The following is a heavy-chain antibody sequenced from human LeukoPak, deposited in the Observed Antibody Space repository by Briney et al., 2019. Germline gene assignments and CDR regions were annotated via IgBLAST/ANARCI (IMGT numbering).Heavy chain of an antibody. J-gene: IGHJ3*02. D-gene: IGHD3-22*01. CDR1: GGTFSSYA. Sequence: VASVKVSCKASGGTFSSYAISWVRQAPGQGLEWMGGIIPIFGTANYAQKSQGRVTITADESTSTAYMELRSLRSDDTAVYYCARFALFYYDSSGWGGYDAFDIWGQGTMVTVSS. CDR3: ARFALFYYDSSGWGGYDAFDI. V-gene: IGHV1-69*01. CDR2: IIPIFGTA.